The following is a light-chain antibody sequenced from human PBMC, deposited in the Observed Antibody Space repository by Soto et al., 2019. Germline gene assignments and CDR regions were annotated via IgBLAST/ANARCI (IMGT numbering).Light chain of an antibody. Sequence: QSALTQPPSASGSPGQSVTISCTGTSSDVGGYNYVYWYQQHPGKAPKLMIYEVTKRPSGVPDRFSGPKSGNTASLTVSGLQAEDEADYYCSSYADSNSYVFGTGTRSPS. CDR2: EVT. V-gene: IGLV2-8*01. J-gene: IGLJ1*01. CDR1: SSDVGGYNY. CDR3: SSYADSNSYV.